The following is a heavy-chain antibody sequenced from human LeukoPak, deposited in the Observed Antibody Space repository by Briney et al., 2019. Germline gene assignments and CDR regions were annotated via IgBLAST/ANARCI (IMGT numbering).Heavy chain of an antibody. D-gene: IGHD6-13*01. CDR3: AGAAAANFWFDP. Sequence: GGSLRLSCAASGFTFSSYGMHWVRQAPGKGLEWVAVISYDGSNKYYADSVKGRFTISRDNSKNTLYLQINSLRAEDTAVYYCAGAAAANFWFDPWGQGTLVTVSS. J-gene: IGHJ5*02. CDR2: ISYDGSNK. CDR1: GFTFSSYG. V-gene: IGHV3-30*03.